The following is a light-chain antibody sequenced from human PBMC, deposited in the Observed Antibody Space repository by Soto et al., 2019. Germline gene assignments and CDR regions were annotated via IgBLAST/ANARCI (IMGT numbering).Light chain of an antibody. V-gene: IGKV3-20*01. CDR2: GAS. J-gene: IGKJ1*01. CDR3: QQYGRT. Sequence: VLTQSPGTLSVSPGERASLSCRASESVSGSYIDWYQHKPGQSPRLLIYGASNRATGIPDRFSGSGSGTDFTLTISRLEAEDFAMYYCQQYGRTFGQGTKVDIK. CDR1: ESVSGSY.